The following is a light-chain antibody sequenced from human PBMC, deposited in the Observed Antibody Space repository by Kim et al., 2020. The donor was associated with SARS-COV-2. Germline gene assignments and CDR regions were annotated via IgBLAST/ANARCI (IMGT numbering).Light chain of an antibody. V-gene: IGLV1-44*01. CDR1: SSNIGLNS. J-gene: IGLJ1*01. Sequence: QSVLTQPPSASGTPGQRVTISCSGSSSNIGLNSVSWYQQLPGTAPKLLIYNNYQSPSGVPDRFSGSKSGTSASLAISGLRSEDEADYFCAAWDDSLIGFVCGTGTKVTVL. CDR3: AAWDDSLIGFV. CDR2: NNY.